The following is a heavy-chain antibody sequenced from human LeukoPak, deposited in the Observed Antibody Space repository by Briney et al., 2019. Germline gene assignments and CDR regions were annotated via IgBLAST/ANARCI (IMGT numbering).Heavy chain of an antibody. D-gene: IGHD2-2*02. V-gene: IGHV4-39*01. CDR2: IYYSGST. CDR3: ARQDIVVVPAAIRFLDAFDI. Sequence: SETLSLTCTVSGGSISGSSYYWGWIRQPPGKGLEWIGSIYYSGSTYYNPSLKSRVTISVDTSKNQFSLKLSSVTAADTAVYYCARQDIVVVPAAIRFLDAFDIWGQGTMVTVSS. CDR1: GGSISGSSYY. J-gene: IGHJ3*02.